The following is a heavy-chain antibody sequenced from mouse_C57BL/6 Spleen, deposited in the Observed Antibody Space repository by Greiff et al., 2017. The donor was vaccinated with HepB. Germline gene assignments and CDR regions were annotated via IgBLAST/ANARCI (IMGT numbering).Heavy chain of an antibody. CDR1: GYTFTSYW. D-gene: IGHD2-1*01. CDR2: IHPNSGST. V-gene: IGHV1-64*01. CDR3: ARFYYGYFDY. J-gene: IGHJ2*01. Sequence: QVQLKQPGAELVKPGASVKLSCKASGYTFTSYWMHWVKQRPGQGLEWIGMIHPNSGSTNYNEKFKSKATLTVDKSSSTAYMQLSSLTSEDSAVYYCARFYYGYFDYWGQGTTLTVSS.